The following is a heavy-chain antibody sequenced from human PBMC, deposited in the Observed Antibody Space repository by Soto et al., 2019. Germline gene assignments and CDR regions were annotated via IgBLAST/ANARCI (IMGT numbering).Heavy chain of an antibody. J-gene: IGHJ4*02. D-gene: IGHD3-22*01. CDR3: ARVGYYYDSSGYYLSFDY. CDR2: MNPNSGNT. CDR1: GYTFTSYD. V-gene: IGHV1-8*01. Sequence: GASVKVSCKASGYTFTSYDMKWVRQATGQGLEWMGWMNPNSGNTGYAQKFQGRVTMTRNTSISTAYMELSSLRSEDTAVYYCARVGYYYDSSGYYLSFDYWGQGTLVTVSS.